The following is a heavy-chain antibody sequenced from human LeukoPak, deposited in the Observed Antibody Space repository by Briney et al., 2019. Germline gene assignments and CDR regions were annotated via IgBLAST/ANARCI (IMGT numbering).Heavy chain of an antibody. V-gene: IGHV4-34*01. J-gene: IGHJ4*02. CDR1: GGSLSGYY. CDR2: INHSGST. CDR3: ARAQLLWSTGGVSDY. Sequence: PSETLSLTCAVYGGSLSGYYWSWILQPPGKGLEWIGEINHSGSTNYNPSLKSRVTISVDTSKNQFSLKLSSVTAADTAVYYCARAQLLWSTGGVSDYWGQGTLVTVSS. D-gene: IGHD3-10*01.